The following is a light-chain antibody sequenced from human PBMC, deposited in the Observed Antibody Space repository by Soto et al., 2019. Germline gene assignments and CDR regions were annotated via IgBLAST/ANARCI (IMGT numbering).Light chain of an antibody. CDR3: QQYNNWPGT. CDR2: GAS. Sequence: EIVLTQSPGTLSVSPGERATLSCRASQSVSSKLAWYQQKPGQAPRLLFYGASTVATGIQARFSGSGSETEFTLSISSLQSEDFAVYYCQQYNNWPGTFGQGTKVEIK. CDR1: QSVSSK. V-gene: IGKV3-15*01. J-gene: IGKJ1*01.